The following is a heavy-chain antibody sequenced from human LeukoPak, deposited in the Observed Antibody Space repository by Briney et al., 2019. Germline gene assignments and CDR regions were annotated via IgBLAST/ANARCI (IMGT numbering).Heavy chain of an antibody. V-gene: IGHV1-2*02. CDR3: ATLPHIVVVTAIQGFFDY. CDR2: INPNSGGT. D-gene: IGHD2-21*02. CDR1: GYTFTGHY. J-gene: IGHJ4*02. Sequence: GASVKVSCKASGYTFTGHYMHWVRQAPGQGLEWMGWINPNSGGTNYAQKFQGRVTMTRDTSISTAYMELSRLRSDDTAVYYCATLPHIVVVTAIQGFFDYWGQGTLVTVSS.